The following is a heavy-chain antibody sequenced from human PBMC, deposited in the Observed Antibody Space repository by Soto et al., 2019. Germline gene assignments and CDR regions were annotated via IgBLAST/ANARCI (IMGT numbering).Heavy chain of an antibody. J-gene: IGHJ4*02. CDR1: GGSISSGDYY. CDR3: ARARRDDMHFDY. CDR2: IYYSGST. Sequence: PSETLSLTCTVSGGSISSGDYYWSWIRQPPGKGLEWIGYIYYSGSTYYNPSLKSRVTISVDTSKNQFSLKLSSVTAADTAVYYCARARRDDMHFDYWGQGTLVTVSS. V-gene: IGHV4-30-4*01. D-gene: IGHD3-9*01.